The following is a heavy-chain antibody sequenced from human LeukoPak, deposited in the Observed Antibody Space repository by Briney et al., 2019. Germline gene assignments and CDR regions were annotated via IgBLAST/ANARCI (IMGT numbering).Heavy chain of an antibody. CDR2: IYYSGST. J-gene: IGHJ5*02. V-gene: IGHV4-31*03. CDR1: GGSISSGGYY. Sequence: SQTLSLTCTVSGGSISSGGYYWSWIRQHPGKGLEWIGYIYYSGSTNYNPSLKSRVTISVDTSVNQFSLKLSSVTAADTAVYYCTREVEGYSYASGRFLHFDPWGQGTLVTVSS. D-gene: IGHD3-10*01. CDR3: TREVEGYSYASGRFLHFDP.